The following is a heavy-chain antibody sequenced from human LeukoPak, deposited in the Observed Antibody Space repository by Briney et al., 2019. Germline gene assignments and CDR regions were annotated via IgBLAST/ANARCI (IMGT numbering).Heavy chain of an antibody. CDR2: ISGSGGST. J-gene: IGHJ6*02. V-gene: IGHV3-23*01. D-gene: IGHD5-18*01. Sequence: PGGSLRLSCAACGFTFSSYAMSWVRQAPGKGLEWVSAISGSGGSTYYADSVKGRFTISRDNSKNTLYLQMNSLRAEDTAVYYCAKDPLDTAMVYYYYGMDVWGQGTTVTVSS. CDR3: AKDPLDTAMVYYYYGMDV. CDR1: GFTFSSYA.